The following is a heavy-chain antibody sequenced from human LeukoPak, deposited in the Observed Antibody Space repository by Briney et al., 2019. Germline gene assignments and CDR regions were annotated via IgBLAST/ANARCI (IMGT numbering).Heavy chain of an antibody. CDR3: ARVGDDYGGKPTYFDY. CDR2: ISYDGTNK. V-gene: IGHV3-30*03. Sequence: PGGSLRLSCAGSGFTFSNYGMHWVRQAPGKGPEWVAVISYDGTNKYYADSVKGRFTISRDNSKNTLYLQMNSLRAEDTAVYYCARVGDDYGGKPTYFDYWGQGTLVTVSS. D-gene: IGHD4-23*01. J-gene: IGHJ4*02. CDR1: GFTFSNYG.